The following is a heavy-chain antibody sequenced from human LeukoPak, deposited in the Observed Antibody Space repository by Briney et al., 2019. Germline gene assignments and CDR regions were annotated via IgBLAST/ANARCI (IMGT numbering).Heavy chain of an antibody. V-gene: IGHV3-23*01. D-gene: IGHD6-6*01. CDR3: ASSWSRSNDAFDI. J-gene: IGHJ3*02. CDR1: GFTFSTYA. Sequence: GGSLRLSCAASGFTFSTYAMSWVRQTPGKGLEWVSSITSRDGTTYYADSVKGRFTISRDNSENTLFLQMNSLRAEDTAVYYCASSWSRSNDAFDIWGQGTMVTVSS. CDR2: ITSRDGTT.